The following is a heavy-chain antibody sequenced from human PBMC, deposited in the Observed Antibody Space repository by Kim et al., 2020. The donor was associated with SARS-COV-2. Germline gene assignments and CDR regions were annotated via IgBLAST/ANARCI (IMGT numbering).Heavy chain of an antibody. V-gene: IGHV1-2*04. CDR3: ARGLVVRGVTYYYGMDV. D-gene: IGHD3-10*01. CDR2: INPNSGGT. J-gene: IGHJ6*02. CDR1: GYTFTGYY. Sequence: ASVKVSCKASGYTFTGYYMHWVRQAPGQGLEWMGWINPNSGGTNYAQKFQGWVTMTRDTSISTAYMELSRLRSDDTAVYYCARGLVVRGVTYYYGMDVWGQGATVTGSS.